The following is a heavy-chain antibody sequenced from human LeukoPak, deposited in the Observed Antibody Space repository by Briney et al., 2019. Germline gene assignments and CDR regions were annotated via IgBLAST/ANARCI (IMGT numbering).Heavy chain of an antibody. V-gene: IGHV5-51*01. CDR2: IYPSDSDT. CDR3: ARQTTVDIVAYTDY. J-gene: IGHJ4*02. Sequence: GESLQISCKASGYSFTNYWIGWVRQMPGKGLEWMGIIYPSDSDTRYSPSFQGQVTISADKSISTAYLQWSSLKASDTAIYYCARQTTVDIVAYTDYWGQGTLVTVSS. D-gene: IGHD5-12*01. CDR1: GYSFTNYW.